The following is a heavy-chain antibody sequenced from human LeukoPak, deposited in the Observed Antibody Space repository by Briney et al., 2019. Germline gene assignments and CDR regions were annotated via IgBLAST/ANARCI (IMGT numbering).Heavy chain of an antibody. D-gene: IGHD5-24*01. J-gene: IGHJ4*02. CDR3: GTTRDGYNYFVY. CDR2: IYPGDSDT. CDR1: GSFCTSYW. V-gene: IGHV5-51*01. Sequence: GESLKISCKPVGSFCTSYWICGARQMPGKGLEWMGIIYPGDSDTRYSPSFQGQVTISADKYNSTAYLQWSSLKAADTAMYYCGTTRDGYNYFVYWGQGTLVTVSS.